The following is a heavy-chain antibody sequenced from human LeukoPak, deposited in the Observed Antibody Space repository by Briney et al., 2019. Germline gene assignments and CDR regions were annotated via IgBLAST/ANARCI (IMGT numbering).Heavy chain of an antibody. CDR1: GGTFSSYA. V-gene: IGHV1-69*13. D-gene: IGHD5-18*01. Sequence: ASVKVSCKASGGTFSSYAISWVRQAPGQGLEWMGGIIPIFGTANYAQKFQGKVTITADESTSTAYMELSSLRSEDTAVYYCARAAGAMVPSGSDYWGQGTLVTVSS. J-gene: IGHJ4*02. CDR3: ARAAGAMVPSGSDY. CDR2: IIPIFGTA.